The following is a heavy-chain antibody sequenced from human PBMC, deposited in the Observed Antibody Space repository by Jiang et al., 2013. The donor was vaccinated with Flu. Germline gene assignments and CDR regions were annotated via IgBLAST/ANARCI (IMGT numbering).Heavy chain of an antibody. CDR3: TSGEPSSSPVIFDY. V-gene: IGHV3-73*02. D-gene: IGHD6-6*01. CDR1: GFTFGGSA. CDR2: IKSKADSYAT. J-gene: IGHJ4*02. Sequence: VQLVESGGGLVQPGGSLKLSCAASGFTFGGSAMHWVRQASGKGLEWVGRIKSKADSYATVYAASVKGRFIISRDDSKNTAYLQMNSLKTEDTAVYYCTSGEPSSSPVIFDYWGQGTLVTVSS.